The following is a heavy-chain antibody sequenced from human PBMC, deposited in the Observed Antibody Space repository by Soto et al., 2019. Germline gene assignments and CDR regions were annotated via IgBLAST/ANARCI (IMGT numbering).Heavy chain of an antibody. J-gene: IGHJ3*02. V-gene: IGHV1-24*01. CDR1: GYTLTELS. CDR3: ATVYSSALGDAFDI. D-gene: IGHD6-19*01. CDR2: FDPEDGET. Sequence: ASVKVSFKVSGYTLTELSMHWVRQAPGKGLEWMGGFDPEDGETIYAQKFQGRVTMTEDTSTDTAYMELSSLRSEDTAVYYCATVYSSALGDAFDIWGQGTMVTVSS.